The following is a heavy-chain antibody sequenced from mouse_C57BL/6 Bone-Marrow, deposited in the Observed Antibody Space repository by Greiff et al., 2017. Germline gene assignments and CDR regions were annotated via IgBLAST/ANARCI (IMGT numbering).Heavy chain of an antibody. J-gene: IGHJ4*01. CDR1: GFSLTSYG. V-gene: IGHV2-2*01. CDR2: IWSGGST. Sequence: QVQLQQSGPGLVQPSQSLSITCTVSGFSLTSYGVHWVRQSPGKGLEWLGVIWSGGSTDYNAAFISRLSISKDNSKSQVFFKMNSLQADDTAIYYCASIYYGKPPYAMDYWGQGTSVTVSS. D-gene: IGHD2-1*01. CDR3: ASIYYGKPPYAMDY.